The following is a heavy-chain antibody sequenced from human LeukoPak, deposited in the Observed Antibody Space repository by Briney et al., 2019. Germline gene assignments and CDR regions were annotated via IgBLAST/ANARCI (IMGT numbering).Heavy chain of an antibody. Sequence: PSETLSLTCTVSGGSISSYYWSWIRQPPGKGLEWIGYIYYTGSTNYNPSLKSRVTISVDTSKNQFSLKLSSVTAADTAVYYYARDDPYGSPFDYWGQGTLVTVSS. CDR1: GGSISSYY. D-gene: IGHD3-10*01. CDR2: IYYTGST. V-gene: IGHV4-59*01. J-gene: IGHJ4*02. CDR3: ARDDPYGSPFDY.